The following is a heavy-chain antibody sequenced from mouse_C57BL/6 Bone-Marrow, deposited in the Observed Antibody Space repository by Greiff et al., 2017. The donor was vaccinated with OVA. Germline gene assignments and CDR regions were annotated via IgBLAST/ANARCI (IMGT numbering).Heavy chain of an antibody. V-gene: IGHV1-26*01. D-gene: IGHD1-1*01. CDR1: GYTFTDYY. Sequence: EVQLQQSGPELVKPGASVKISCKASGYTFTDYYMNWVKQSHGKSLEWIGDINPNNGGTSYNQKFKGKATLTVDKSSNTAYMELRSLTSEDSAVYYCARGGTYYGSSYSWYFDVWGTGTTVTVSS. CDR3: ARGGTYYGSSYSWYFDV. J-gene: IGHJ1*03. CDR2: INPNNGGT.